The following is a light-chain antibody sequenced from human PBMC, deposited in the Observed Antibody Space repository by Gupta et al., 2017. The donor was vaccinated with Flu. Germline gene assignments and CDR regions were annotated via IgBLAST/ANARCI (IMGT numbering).Light chain of an antibody. CDR2: AVT. Sequence: QSALTQPASVSGSPGQSITISCTGSSSDIGGYNYVSWYQQCPGKAPKLIIFAVTNRPSGVSDRFSGSKSGNTASLSISGLQPEDEGDYYCSSHTTTSASGTYVIFGGGTKLTVL. CDR3: SSHTTTSASGTYVI. J-gene: IGLJ2*01. V-gene: IGLV2-14*01. CDR1: SSDIGGYNY.